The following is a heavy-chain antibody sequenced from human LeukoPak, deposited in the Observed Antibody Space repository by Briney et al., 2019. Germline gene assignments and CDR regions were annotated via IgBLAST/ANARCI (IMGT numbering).Heavy chain of an antibody. CDR2: IYTSGST. Sequence: AETLSLTCTVSGVSISSYYGSWIRQPAGKGLEWIGRIYTSGSTNYNPSLKRRVTMSVDTSKNQFSLKLSSVTAADTAGYYCARETGGYAFDIWGQGTMVTVSS. D-gene: IGHD7-27*01. V-gene: IGHV4-4*07. CDR1: GVSISSYY. CDR3: ARETGGYAFDI. J-gene: IGHJ3*02.